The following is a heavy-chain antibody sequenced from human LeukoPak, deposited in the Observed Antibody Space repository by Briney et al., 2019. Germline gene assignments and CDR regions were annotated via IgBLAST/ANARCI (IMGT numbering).Heavy chain of an antibody. V-gene: IGHV3-66*01. J-gene: IGHJ4*02. D-gene: IGHD5-12*01. CDR3: ASRARGYHNT. CDR1: EFSVGSNY. Sequence: GGSLRLSCAASEFSVGSNYMTWVRQAPGKGLEWVSLIYSGGSTYYADSVKGRFTISRDNSKNTLYLQMNSLRAEDTAVYYCASRARGYHNTGGQGTLVTVSS. CDR2: IYSGGST.